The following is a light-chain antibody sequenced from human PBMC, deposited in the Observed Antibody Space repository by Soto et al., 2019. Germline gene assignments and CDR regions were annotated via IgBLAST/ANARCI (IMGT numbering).Light chain of an antibody. Sequence: EIVLTQSPGTLSLSPGERATLSCRASQSVKNNYLAWYQQRPGQAPRLLIYAASSRATDIPDRFSGSGSGTDFTLTISRLEPEDFAVYYCQQRSNWPPITFGQGTRLEIK. CDR2: AAS. CDR3: QQRSNWPPIT. J-gene: IGKJ5*01. CDR1: QSVKNNY. V-gene: IGKV3D-20*02.